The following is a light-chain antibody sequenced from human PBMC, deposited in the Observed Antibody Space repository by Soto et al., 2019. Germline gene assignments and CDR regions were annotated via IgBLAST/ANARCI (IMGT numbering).Light chain of an antibody. CDR3: QQRSNWPRT. CDR1: QSVGAY. Sequence: DIVLTQSPATLSLSPGKRATLSCRASQSVGAYLAWYQQKPGQAPRLLISDASNRATGIPARFSASGSGTDFTLTISILEPEDFAVYSCQQRSNWPRTFGQGTRLEIK. CDR2: DAS. V-gene: IGKV3-11*01. J-gene: IGKJ5*01.